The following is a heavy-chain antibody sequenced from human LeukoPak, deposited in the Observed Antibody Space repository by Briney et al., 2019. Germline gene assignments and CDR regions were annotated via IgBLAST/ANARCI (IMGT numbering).Heavy chain of an antibody. Sequence: PGGSLRLYCAASGFTFSSYSMNWLRQAPGKGLEWVSSISSSSSYIYYAVSVKGRFTISRDNAKNSLYLQMNSLRAEDTAVYYCARARYCVCECYSYYFGYWGQGTLVTVSS. CDR3: ARARYCVCECYSYYFGY. CDR2: ISSSSSYI. CDR1: GFTFSSYS. J-gene: IGHJ4*02. D-gene: IGHD2-21*01. V-gene: IGHV3-21*01.